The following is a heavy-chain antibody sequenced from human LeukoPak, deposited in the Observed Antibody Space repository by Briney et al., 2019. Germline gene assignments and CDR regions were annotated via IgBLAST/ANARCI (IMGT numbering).Heavy chain of an antibody. Sequence: GGSLRLSCVASGFIFNTFALTWVRQAPGKGLEWVSTISDYPHYTDSVRGRFTISRDNSRKTVLLQMNSLTPEDAATYYCTKDSQGSYDGFWYGTYGMDVWGQGTTVTVSS. CDR3: TKDSQGSYDGFWYGTYGMDV. V-gene: IGHV3-23*05. J-gene: IGHJ6*02. CDR2: ISDYP. D-gene: IGHD3-16*01. CDR1: GFIFNTFA.